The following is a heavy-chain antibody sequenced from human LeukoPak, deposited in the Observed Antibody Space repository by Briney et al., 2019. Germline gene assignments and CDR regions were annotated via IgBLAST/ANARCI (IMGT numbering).Heavy chain of an antibody. CDR2: ISYDGSNK. CDR3: AKDSRQLCSGGSCYEALDY. Sequence: GGSLRLSCAASGFTFSSYAMHWVRQAPGKGLEWVAVISYDGSNKYYADSVKGRFTISRDNSKNTLYLQMNSLRAEDTAVYYCAKDSRQLCSGGSCYEALDYWGQGTLVTVSS. J-gene: IGHJ4*02. V-gene: IGHV3-30*04. D-gene: IGHD2-15*01. CDR1: GFTFSSYA.